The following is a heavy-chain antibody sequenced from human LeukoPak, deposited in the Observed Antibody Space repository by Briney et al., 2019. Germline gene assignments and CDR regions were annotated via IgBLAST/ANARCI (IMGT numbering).Heavy chain of an antibody. CDR2: IKQDGSQK. CDR3: ARLGTYSSMWLGDFDF. V-gene: IGHV3-7*05. CDR1: GFTFISYW. Sequence: GGSLRLSCAATGFTFISYWMSWVRQAPGKGLEWVANIKQDGSQKYYVDSVKGRFTISRDNAKNSLYLQMNSLRAEDTAVYYCARLGTYSSMWLGDFDFLGEGTMVTVSS. D-gene: IGHD6-13*01. J-gene: IGHJ3*01.